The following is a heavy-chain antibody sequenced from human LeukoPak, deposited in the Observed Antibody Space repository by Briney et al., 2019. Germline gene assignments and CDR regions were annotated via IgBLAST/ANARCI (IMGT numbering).Heavy chain of an antibody. CDR2: ISGSGGST. V-gene: IGHV3-23*01. Sequence: GGSLRLSCAASGFSFSSYAMSWVRQAPGKGLEWVSAISGSGGSTYYADSVKGRFTISRDNSKNTLYLQMNSLRAEDTAVYYCAKAHSSGWWGYYFDYWGQGTLVTVSS. D-gene: IGHD6-19*01. CDR3: AKAHSSGWWGYYFDY. J-gene: IGHJ4*02. CDR1: GFSFSSYA.